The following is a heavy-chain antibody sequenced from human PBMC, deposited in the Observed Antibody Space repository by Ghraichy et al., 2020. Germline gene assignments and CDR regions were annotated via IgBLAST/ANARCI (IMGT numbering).Heavy chain of an antibody. J-gene: IGHJ4*02. CDR1: GGSISSSSYF. CDR3: ARISPSFGGVTRARVFTEFGY. V-gene: IGHV4-39*01. Sequence: SETLSLTCTVSGGSISSSSYFWGWIRQPPGKGLEWIGSIYYRGNTYYNPPLKSRVTISVDMSKNQFSLKLSSVTAADTAVYYCARISPSFGGVTRARVFTEFGYWGQGTLVTVSS. D-gene: IGHD3-16*01. CDR2: IYYRGNT.